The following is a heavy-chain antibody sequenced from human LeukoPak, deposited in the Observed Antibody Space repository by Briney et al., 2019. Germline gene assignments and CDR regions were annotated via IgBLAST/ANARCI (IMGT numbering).Heavy chain of an antibody. D-gene: IGHD3-9*01. J-gene: IGHJ3*02. CDR3: ARRRVLTGSSRGDAFDI. CDR1: GDSISSYY. CDR2: IHPSGST. Sequence: SETLSLTCTVSGDSISSYYWSWIRQPAGKGLEWIGRIHPSGSTNYNPSLTSRVTISIDTSKKHFSLKLSSVSAADTAVYYCARRRVLTGSSRGDAFDIWGQGTVVTVSS. V-gene: IGHV4-4*07.